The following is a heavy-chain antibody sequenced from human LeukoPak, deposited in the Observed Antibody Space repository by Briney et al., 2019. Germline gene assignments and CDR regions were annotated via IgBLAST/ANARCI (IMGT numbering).Heavy chain of an antibody. V-gene: IGHV3-48*03. CDR1: GFTFSSYE. CDR2: ISSSGSTI. Sequence: GGSLRLSCAASGFTFSSYEMTWVRQAPGKGLEWVSYISSSGSTIYYADSVKGRFTISRDNAKNSLYLQMNSLRAEDTAVYYCARIPTPVLRYFDWSSMDYWGQGTLVTVSS. D-gene: IGHD3-9*01. J-gene: IGHJ4*02. CDR3: ARIPTPVLRYFDWSSMDY.